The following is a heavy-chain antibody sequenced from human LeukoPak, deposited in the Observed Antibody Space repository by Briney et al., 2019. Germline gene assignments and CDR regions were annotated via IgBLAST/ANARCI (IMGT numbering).Heavy chain of an antibody. Sequence: SETLSLTCTVSGGSISSGGYYWSWIRQYPGKGLEWIGYIYYSGSTYYNPSLKSRVTISVDTSKNQFSLKLSSVTAADTAVYYCASSFTTAFGHFDYWGQGTLVTVSS. CDR1: GGSISSGGYY. CDR3: ASSFTTAFGHFDY. J-gene: IGHJ4*02. CDR2: IYYSGST. D-gene: IGHD3-22*01. V-gene: IGHV4-31*03.